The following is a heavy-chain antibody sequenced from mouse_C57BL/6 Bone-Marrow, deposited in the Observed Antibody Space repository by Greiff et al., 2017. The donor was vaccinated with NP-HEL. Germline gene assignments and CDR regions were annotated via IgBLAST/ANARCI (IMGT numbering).Heavy chain of an antibody. D-gene: IGHD2-4*01. V-gene: IGHV1-7*01. CDR2: INPSSGYT. Sequence: VQLQQSGAELAKPGASVKLSCTASGYTFTSYWMPWVQQRPGQGLEWIGYINPSSGYTKYNQKFKDKATLTANKSSSTAYLQLSSLTYEDSAVYYCARDYDYAGWYFDVWGTGTTVTVSS. J-gene: IGHJ1*03. CDR1: GYTFTSYW. CDR3: ARDYDYAGWYFDV.